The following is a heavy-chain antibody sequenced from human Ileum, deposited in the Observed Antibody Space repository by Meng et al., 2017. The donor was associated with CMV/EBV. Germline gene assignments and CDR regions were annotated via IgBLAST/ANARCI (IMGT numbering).Heavy chain of an antibody. Sequence: EVQLVESGGGLVKPGGSLRLSCAASGFTFSSYSMNWVRQAPGKGLEWVSSISSSSSYIYYADSVKGRFTISRDNARNSLYLQMNSLRAEDTAVYYCVRDNAWAFDSWGQGTLVTVSS. CDR2: ISSSSSYI. J-gene: IGHJ4*02. CDR3: VRDNAWAFDS. CDR1: GFTFSSYS. D-gene: IGHD2-2*01. V-gene: IGHV3-21*03.